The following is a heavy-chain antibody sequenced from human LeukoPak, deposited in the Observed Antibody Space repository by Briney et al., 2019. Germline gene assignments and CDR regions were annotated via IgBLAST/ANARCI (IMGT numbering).Heavy chain of an antibody. CDR1: GFTFSTYS. D-gene: IGHD3-22*01. Sequence: PGGSLRLSCAASGFTFSTYSMTWVRQAPGKGLEWVSSISGSSIYIYYADSVKGRFTISRDNAKNSLYLQMNSLRAEDTAVYYCARDPPYYDSSGYYYDYWGQGTLATVSS. V-gene: IGHV3-21*01. J-gene: IGHJ4*02. CDR3: ARDPPYYDSSGYYYDY. CDR2: ISGSSIYI.